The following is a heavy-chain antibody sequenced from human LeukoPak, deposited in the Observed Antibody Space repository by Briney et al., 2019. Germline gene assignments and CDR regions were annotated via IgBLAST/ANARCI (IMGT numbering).Heavy chain of an antibody. J-gene: IGHJ4*02. V-gene: IGHV4-39*07. CDR3: AREGVGYCTDGVCHGKYVDY. D-gene: IGHD2-8*01. CDR1: GGSISSSSYY. Sequence: KASETLSLTCTVSGGSISSSSYYWGWIRQPPGKGLEWIGSIYYSGSTYYNPSLKSRVTISVDTSKNQFSLKLSSVTAADTAVYYCAREGVGYCTDGVCHGKYVDYWGQGTLVTVSS. CDR2: IYYSGST.